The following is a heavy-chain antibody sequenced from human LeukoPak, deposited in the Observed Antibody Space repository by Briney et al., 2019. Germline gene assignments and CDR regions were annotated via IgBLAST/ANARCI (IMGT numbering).Heavy chain of an antibody. J-gene: IGHJ4*02. V-gene: IGHV3-30*04. CDR3: ARGRSGMD. D-gene: IGHD6-13*01. CDR1: GFTFSSYA. Sequence: GRSLRLSCAASGFTFSSYAMHWVRQAPGKGLEWVAVISYDGSNKYYADSVKGRFTISRDNSKNTLYLQMNSLRVEDTAVYYCARGRSGMDWGQGTLVTVSS. CDR2: ISYDGSNK.